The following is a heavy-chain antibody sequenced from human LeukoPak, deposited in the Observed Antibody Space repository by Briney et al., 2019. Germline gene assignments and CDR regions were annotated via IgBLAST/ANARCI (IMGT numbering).Heavy chain of an antibody. CDR1: GGSISSSSYY. CDR3: ASQEYFQH. V-gene: IGHV4-39*01. CDR2: IYYSGST. J-gene: IGHJ1*01. Sequence: SETLSLTCTVSGGSISSSSYYWGWIRQPQGKGLEWIGSIYYSGSTYYNPSLKSRVTISVDTSKNQFSLKLSSVTAADTAVYYCASQEYFQHWGQGTLVTVSS.